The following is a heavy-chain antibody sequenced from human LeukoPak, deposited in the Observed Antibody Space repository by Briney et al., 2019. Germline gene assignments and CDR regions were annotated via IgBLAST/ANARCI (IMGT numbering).Heavy chain of an antibody. CDR2: ISYDGSNK. Sequence: GGSLRLSCAASGFTFSSYAMHWVRQAPGKGLEWVAVISYDGSNKYYADSVKGRFTISRDNSKNTLYLQMNSLRAEDTAVYYCAKDYGSWYYYYYGMDVWGQGTTVTVSS. J-gene: IGHJ6*02. CDR3: AKDYGSWYYYYYGMDV. D-gene: IGHD6-13*01. V-gene: IGHV3-30-3*01. CDR1: GFTFSSYA.